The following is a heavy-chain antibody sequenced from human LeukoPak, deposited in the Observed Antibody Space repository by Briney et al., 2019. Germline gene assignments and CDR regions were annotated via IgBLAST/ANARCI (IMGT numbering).Heavy chain of an antibody. Sequence: GGSLRLSCAASGFTVSTNYMNWVRQAPGKGLEWVSILYSGSSTYYADSVEGRFIVSRNSSKNTLSLQMNDLRAEDTAVYYCARVGDHFHWYLDLWGRGTLVTVSS. CDR2: LYSGSST. CDR3: ARVGDHFHWYLDL. CDR1: GFTVSTNY. J-gene: IGHJ2*01. D-gene: IGHD3-3*02. V-gene: IGHV3-53*01.